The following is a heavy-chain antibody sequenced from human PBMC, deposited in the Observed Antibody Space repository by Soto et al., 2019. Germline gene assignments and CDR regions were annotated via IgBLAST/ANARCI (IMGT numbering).Heavy chain of an antibody. CDR2: INPNSGGT. CDR1: GYTFTGYY. V-gene: IGHV1-2*04. Sequence: ASVKVSCKASGYTFTGYYMHWVRQAPGQGLEWMGWINPNSGGTNYAQKFQGWATMTRDTSISTAYMELSRLRSDDTAVYYCAREVPYGDYDAFDIWGQGTMVTVS. CDR3: AREVPYGDYDAFDI. J-gene: IGHJ3*02. D-gene: IGHD4-17*01.